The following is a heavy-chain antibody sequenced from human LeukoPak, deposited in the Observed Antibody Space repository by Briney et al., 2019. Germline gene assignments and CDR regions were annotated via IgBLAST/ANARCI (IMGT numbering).Heavy chain of an antibody. CDR2: INSDGSST. D-gene: IGHD2-2*01. CDR1: GFTFSSYW. Sequence: GGSLRLSCAASGFTFSSYWMHWVRQAPGKGLVWVSRINSDGSSTSYADSVKGRFTISRDNAKNTLYLQMNSLRAEDTAVYYCASRSSSLNWYFDLWGRGTLVTVSS. CDR3: ASRSSSLNWYFDL. J-gene: IGHJ2*01. V-gene: IGHV3-74*01.